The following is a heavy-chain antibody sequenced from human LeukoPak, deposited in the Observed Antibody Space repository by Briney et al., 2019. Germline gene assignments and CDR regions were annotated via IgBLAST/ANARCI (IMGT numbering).Heavy chain of an antibody. Sequence: GGSLRLSCAASGFTFSSYGMNWVRQAPGKGLEWVAFIRYDGRNKYYADSVKGRFTISRDNSKNTLYLQMNSLRAEDTAVYYCARISGYYVYYFDYWGQGTLVTVSS. D-gene: IGHD3-22*01. V-gene: IGHV3-30*02. CDR1: GFTFSSYG. CDR2: IRYDGRNK. J-gene: IGHJ4*02. CDR3: ARISGYYVYYFDY.